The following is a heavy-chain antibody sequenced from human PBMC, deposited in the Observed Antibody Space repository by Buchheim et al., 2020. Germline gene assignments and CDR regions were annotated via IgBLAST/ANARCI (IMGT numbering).Heavy chain of an antibody. CDR2: ISGYSGNT. Sequence: QVQLVQSGAEVKKPGASVKVSCKTSGYTFTNYGISWVRQAPGQGLEWMGWISGYSGNTNFAQNLQGRVTMTTDTSTGTFHMELRSLRSDDTAVYYCARVDSSGWRYYFDYWGQGTL. CDR1: GYTFTNYG. J-gene: IGHJ4*02. D-gene: IGHD6-19*01. V-gene: IGHV1-18*01. CDR3: ARVDSSGWRYYFDY.